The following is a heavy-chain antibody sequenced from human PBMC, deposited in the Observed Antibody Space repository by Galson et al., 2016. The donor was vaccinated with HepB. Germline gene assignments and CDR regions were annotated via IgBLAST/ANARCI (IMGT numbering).Heavy chain of an antibody. CDR2: ISDDGGKK. CDR1: GFTFSSYA. J-gene: IGHJ1*01. D-gene: IGHD2-21*01. V-gene: IGHV3-30*04. Sequence: SLRLSCAASGFTFSSYAMHWVRQAPGKGLEWVALISDDGGKKYYADSVKGRFTISRDNSKNTLYVQMNSLRAEDTAVYYCAGEGEYCGGDCYSGYFQYWGQGTLVTVSS. CDR3: AGEGEYCGGDCYSGYFQY.